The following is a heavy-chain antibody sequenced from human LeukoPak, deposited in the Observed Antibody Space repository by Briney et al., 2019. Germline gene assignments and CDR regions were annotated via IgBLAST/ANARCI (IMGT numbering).Heavy chain of an antibody. V-gene: IGHV5-51*01. D-gene: IGHD6-19*01. CDR2: IYPGDSDT. CDR1: GYSFFNYW. Sequence: GESLKISCVGSGYSFFNYWIGWVRQMPGKGLEWVVIIYPGDSDTRYSPSFQGQLTISVDESITTAFLQWGSLKASDTAIYYCARSRDVAGTYRSFDYWGQGTLVTVSP. CDR3: ARSRDVAGTYRSFDY. J-gene: IGHJ4*02.